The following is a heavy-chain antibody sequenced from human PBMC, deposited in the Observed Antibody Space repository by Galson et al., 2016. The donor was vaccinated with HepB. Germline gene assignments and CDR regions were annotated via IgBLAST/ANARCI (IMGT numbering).Heavy chain of an antibody. V-gene: IGHV3-30-3*01. CDR1: GFTFSYYA. J-gene: IGHJ4*02. D-gene: IGHD3-10*01. Sequence: SLRLSCAASGFTFSYYAMHWVRQAPGKGLEWVAVISYDGSNKYYADSVKGRFTISRDNSKNTLYLQMNSLRAEDTAVYYCAREWGHFGSGSYYSNWGQGALVTVSS. CDR2: ISYDGSNK. CDR3: AREWGHFGSGSYYSN.